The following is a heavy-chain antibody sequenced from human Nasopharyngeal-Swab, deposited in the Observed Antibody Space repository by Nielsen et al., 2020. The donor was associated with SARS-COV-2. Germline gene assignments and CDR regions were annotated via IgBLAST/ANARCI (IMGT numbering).Heavy chain of an antibody. CDR1: GGSFSADY. J-gene: IGHJ6*03. CDR2: INHSGST. CDR3: ARGLSGIVPSPILGLGPYYYYYYMDV. D-gene: IGHD7-27*01. Sequence: ESLTISRAVYGGSFSADYWGWIRQPPGRGLEWIGEINHSGSTNYNPSLKSRVTISVDPSKNQFSLRLSSVTAADTAVYYCARGLSGIVPSPILGLGPYYYYYYMDVWGKGTTVTVSS. V-gene: IGHV4-34*01.